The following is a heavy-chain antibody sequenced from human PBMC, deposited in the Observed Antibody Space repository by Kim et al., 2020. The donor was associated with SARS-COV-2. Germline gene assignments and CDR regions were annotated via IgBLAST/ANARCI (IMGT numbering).Heavy chain of an antibody. V-gene: IGHV3-7*01. CDR2: INQDVSQK. CDR3: ARYFDNDHRDIRLDY. J-gene: IGHJ4*02. D-gene: IGHD3-9*01. Sequence: GGSLRLSCAASGFTFSRYWMNWVRQAPGKGLEWVANINQDVSQKHYVDSVKGRFTISRDNAENSLYLQMNSLRDEDTAIYYCARYFDNDHRDIRLDYWGQGILVTVSS. CDR1: GFTFSRYW.